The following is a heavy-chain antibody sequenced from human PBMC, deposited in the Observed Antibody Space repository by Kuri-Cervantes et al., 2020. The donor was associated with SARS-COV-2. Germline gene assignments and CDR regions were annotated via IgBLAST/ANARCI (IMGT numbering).Heavy chain of an antibody. CDR1: GFTFSSYW. CDR2: IKQDGSEK. CDR3: AREGIGVHDS. V-gene: IGHV3-7*05. D-gene: IGHD2-15*01. J-gene: IGHJ4*02. Sequence: GESLKISCAASGFTFSSYWMSWVRQAPGKGLEWVANIKQDGSEKYYVDSVKGRFTISRDNAKNSLYLQMNSLRAEDTAVYYCAREGIGVHDSWGQGTLVTVSS.